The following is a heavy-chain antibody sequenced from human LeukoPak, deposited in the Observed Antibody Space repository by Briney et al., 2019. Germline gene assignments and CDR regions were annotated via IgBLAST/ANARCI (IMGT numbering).Heavy chain of an antibody. Sequence: VKVPCKASGYTFTGYYMHWVRPAPGQGLEWMGWINPNSGNTGYAQKFQGRVTMTRNTSISTAYMELSSLRSEDTAVYYCARDWGVEARPGYMDVWGKGTTVTVSS. CDR2: INPNSGNT. CDR3: ARDWGVEARPGYMDV. J-gene: IGHJ6*03. V-gene: IGHV1-8*02. CDR1: GYTFTGYY. D-gene: IGHD6-6*01.